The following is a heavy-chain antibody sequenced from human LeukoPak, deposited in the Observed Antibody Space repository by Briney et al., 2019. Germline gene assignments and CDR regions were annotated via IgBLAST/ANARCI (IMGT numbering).Heavy chain of an antibody. CDR3: AREGVVVVAAIYYYYGMDV. Sequence: GGSLRLSCAASGFAFSSYWMHWVRQAPGKGLVWDSRIKSDGSSTNYADSVKGRFTISRDNAKNSLYLQMNSLRAEDTAVYYCAREGVVVVAAIYYYYGMDVWGQGTTVTVSS. V-gene: IGHV3-74*01. D-gene: IGHD2-15*01. CDR1: GFAFSSYW. J-gene: IGHJ6*02. CDR2: IKSDGSST.